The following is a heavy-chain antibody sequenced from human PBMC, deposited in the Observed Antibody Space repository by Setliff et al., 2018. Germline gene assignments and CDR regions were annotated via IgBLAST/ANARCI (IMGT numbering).Heavy chain of an antibody. J-gene: IGHJ5*02. CDR1: GASISSGSNY. V-gene: IGHV4-61*09. CDR2: ILSSGGT. Sequence: SETLSLTCSVSGASISSGSNYWSWIRQPAGKGVEWIGHILSSGGTNYNPSLKNRVSISLDTSKNQFSLNLDSVTAADTAVYFCARDTPHDPVSSNWYRNWFDPWGQGILVTVSS. D-gene: IGHD6-13*01. CDR3: ARDTPHDPVSSNWYRNWFDP.